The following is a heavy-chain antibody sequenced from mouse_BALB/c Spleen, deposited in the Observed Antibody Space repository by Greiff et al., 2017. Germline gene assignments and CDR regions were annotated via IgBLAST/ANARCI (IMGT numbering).Heavy chain of an antibody. J-gene: IGHJ1*01. CDR2: ISYSGST. V-gene: IGHV3-2*02. CDR1: GYSITSDYA. Sequence: EVQLVESGPGLVKPSQSLSLTCTVTGYSITSDYAWNWIRQFPGNKLEWMGYISYSGSTSYNPSLKSRISITRDTSKNQFFLQLNSVTTEDTATYYCARNYYGHGGYFDVWGAGTTVTVSS. D-gene: IGHD1-2*01. CDR3: ARNYYGHGGYFDV.